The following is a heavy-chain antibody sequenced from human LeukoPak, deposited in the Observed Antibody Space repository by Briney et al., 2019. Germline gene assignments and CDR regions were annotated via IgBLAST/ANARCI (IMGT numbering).Heavy chain of an antibody. J-gene: IGHJ4*02. CDR3: AKRGMTTIKEGFDY. D-gene: IGHD5-12*01. CDR1: GFTFSSYA. CDR2: ISDSGVST. Sequence: GGSLRLSCAASGFTFSSYAMSWVRQAPGKGLEWVSAISDSGVSTYYADSVKGRFTISRDNSKNTLYLQMNSLRVGDTAVYYCAKRGMTTIKEGFDYWGQGTLVTVSS. V-gene: IGHV3-23*01.